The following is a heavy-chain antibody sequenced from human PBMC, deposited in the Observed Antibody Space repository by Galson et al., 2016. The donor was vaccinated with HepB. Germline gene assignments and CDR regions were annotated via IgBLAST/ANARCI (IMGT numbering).Heavy chain of an antibody. Sequence: SVKVSCKASGGTFSSYAISWVRQAPGQGLEWMGGIIPIFGTANYAQKFQGRVTMTADESTSTAYMELSSLRSEDTAVYYCATKNGIATGVYYYGLDVWGQGTTVTVSS. CDR3: ATKNGIATGVYYYGLDV. CDR1: GGTFSSYA. V-gene: IGHV1-69*13. CDR2: IIPIFGTA. J-gene: IGHJ6*02. D-gene: IGHD6-25*01.